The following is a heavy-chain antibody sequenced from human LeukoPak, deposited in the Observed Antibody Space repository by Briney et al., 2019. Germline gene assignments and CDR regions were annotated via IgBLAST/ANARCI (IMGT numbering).Heavy chain of an antibody. CDR3: ARGGRIQLWSNFDY. D-gene: IGHD5-18*01. Sequence: GGSLRLSCAASGFTFSSYAMHWVRQAPGKGLEWVAVISYDGSNKYYADSVKGRFTISRDNSKNTLYLQMNSLRAEDTAVYYCARGGRIQLWSNFDYWGQGTLVTVSS. V-gene: IGHV3-30*04. CDR2: ISYDGSNK. J-gene: IGHJ4*02. CDR1: GFTFSSYA.